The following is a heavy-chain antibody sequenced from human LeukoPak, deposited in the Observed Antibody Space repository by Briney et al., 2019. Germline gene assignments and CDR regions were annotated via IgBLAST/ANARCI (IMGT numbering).Heavy chain of an antibody. D-gene: IGHD3-16*01. CDR2: FGTRSSSI. Sequence: GRSLRLSCVASGFTFSSYAMNWVRQAPGKGLEWVSSFGTRSSSIYYAHSVTGRFVVSRDNAKNSLFLQMNSLRAEDTAVYYCARENDQGFDYWGQGTLVTVSS. V-gene: IGHV3-21*01. J-gene: IGHJ4*02. CDR1: GFTFSSYA. CDR3: ARENDQGFDY.